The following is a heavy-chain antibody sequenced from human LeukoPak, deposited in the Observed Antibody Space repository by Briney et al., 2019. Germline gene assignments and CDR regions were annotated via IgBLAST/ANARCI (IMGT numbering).Heavy chain of an antibody. CDR3: ARGHDAFDI. Sequence: PGGSLRLSCAASGFTFSSYAMHWVRQAPGKGLEWVAAISYDGSNKYYADSVKGRFTISRDNSKNTLYLQMNSLRAEDTAVYYCARGHDAFDIWGQGAMVTVSS. V-gene: IGHV3-30-3*01. CDR2: ISYDGSNK. J-gene: IGHJ3*02. CDR1: GFTFSSYA.